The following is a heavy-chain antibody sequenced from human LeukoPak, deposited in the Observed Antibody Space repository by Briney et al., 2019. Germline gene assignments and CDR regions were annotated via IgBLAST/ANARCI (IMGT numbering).Heavy chain of an antibody. CDR3: ARVSYYYMDV. J-gene: IGHJ6*03. Sequence: SETLSLTCTVSGGSISRYYWSWIRQPPGKGLEWIGYFYYSGTTDSNPSLKSRVTISIDTSKNQFSLKLSPMTAADTAVYYCARVSYYYMDVWGKGTTVTISS. V-gene: IGHV4-59*01. CDR1: GGSISRYY. CDR2: FYYSGTT.